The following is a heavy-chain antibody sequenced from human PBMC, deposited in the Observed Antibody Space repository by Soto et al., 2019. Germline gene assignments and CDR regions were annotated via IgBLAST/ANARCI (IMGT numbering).Heavy chain of an antibody. Sequence: QVQLVQSGAEVKKPGSSVKVSCKASGGSFSSYAISWVRQAPVQGLEWMGGIIPIFGTATYAQKFQGRVTLIADKSTSTAYMELSSLRSEDTAVYYCARAGPVAGNHAFDIWGQGTLATVSS. D-gene: IGHD6-19*01. CDR2: IIPIFGTA. CDR3: ARAGPVAGNHAFDI. J-gene: IGHJ3*02. V-gene: IGHV1-69*06. CDR1: GGSFSSYA.